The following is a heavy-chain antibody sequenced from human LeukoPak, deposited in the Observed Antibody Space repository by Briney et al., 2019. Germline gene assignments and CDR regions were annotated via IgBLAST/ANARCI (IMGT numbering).Heavy chain of an antibody. Sequence: ASVKVSCKASGYTFTSYGISWVRQAPGQGLEWMGWISAYNGNTNYAQKFQGRVTMTEDTSTDTAYMELSSLRSEDTAVYYCATDSLTGTPIYWGQGTLVTVSS. CDR1: GYTFTSYG. V-gene: IGHV1-18*01. D-gene: IGHD1-20*01. J-gene: IGHJ4*02. CDR2: ISAYNGNT. CDR3: ATDSLTGTPIY.